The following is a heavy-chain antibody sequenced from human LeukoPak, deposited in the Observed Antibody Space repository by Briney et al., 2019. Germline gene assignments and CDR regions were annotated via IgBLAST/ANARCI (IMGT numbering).Heavy chain of an antibody. Sequence: GGSLRLSCAASGFTFNTYNMNWVRQAPGKGLEWVSYISSDSTTIFYAGSVKGRFAISRDNAKNSLYLQMNSLRAEDTALYYCAREVSEGFDFWGQGTLVTVSS. CDR3: AREVSEGFDF. V-gene: IGHV3-48*04. CDR1: GFTFNTYN. D-gene: IGHD3-22*01. CDR2: ISSDSTTI. J-gene: IGHJ4*02.